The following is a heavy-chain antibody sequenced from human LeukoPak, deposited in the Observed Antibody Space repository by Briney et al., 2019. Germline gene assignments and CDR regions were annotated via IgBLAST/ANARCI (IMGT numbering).Heavy chain of an antibody. Sequence: PSETLSLTCTVSGYSISSGYYWGWIRQPPGKGLEWIGSIYYSGSTYYNPSLKSRVTISVDTSKNQFSLKLSSVTAADTAVYYCARQGDHRNWFDPWGQGTLVTVSS. D-gene: IGHD2-21*02. CDR2: IYYSGST. J-gene: IGHJ5*02. V-gene: IGHV4-38-2*02. CDR3: ARQGDHRNWFDP. CDR1: GYSISSGYY.